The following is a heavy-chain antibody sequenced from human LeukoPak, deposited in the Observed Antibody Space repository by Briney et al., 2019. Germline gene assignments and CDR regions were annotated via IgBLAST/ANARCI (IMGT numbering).Heavy chain of an antibody. V-gene: IGHV1-69*08. CDR2: ITPIIGTT. CDR1: GGTFNTHI. CDR3: TRVTLRGSKYNWFDP. D-gene: IGHD1-26*01. Sequence: ASVKVSCTPSGGTFNTHIFNWVRQAPGQGLEWMGRITPIIGTTKYAQRFQGRVTITADTSTSTAYLELRGLTYDDSAVYYCTRVTLRGSKYNWFDPWGQGTHVSVSS. J-gene: IGHJ5*02.